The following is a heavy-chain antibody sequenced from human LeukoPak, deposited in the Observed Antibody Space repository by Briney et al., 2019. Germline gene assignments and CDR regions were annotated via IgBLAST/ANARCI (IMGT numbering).Heavy chain of an antibody. V-gene: IGHV4-34*01. CDR3: ARDIKHYDILTGPLDY. Sequence: SETLSLTCAVYGESFSGYFWNWIRQPPGKGLEWTGETNHSGSTHYNPSLESRVTISVDTSKNQFSLKLSSVTAADTAVYYCARDIKHYDILTGPLDYWGQGTLVTVSS. D-gene: IGHD3-9*01. CDR2: TNHSGST. J-gene: IGHJ4*02. CDR1: GESFSGYF.